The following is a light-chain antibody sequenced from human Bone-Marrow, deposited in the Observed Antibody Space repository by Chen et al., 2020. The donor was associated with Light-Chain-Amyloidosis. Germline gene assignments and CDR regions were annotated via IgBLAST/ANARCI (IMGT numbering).Light chain of an antibody. V-gene: IGLV3-21*02. Sequence: SSVLTQPSSGSVAPGPTPTIACGGNNIGSTSVHWYQQTPGQAPLLVVYDDSDRPSGIPERLSGSNSGNTATLTISRVEAGDEADYYCQVWDRSSDRPVFGGVTKLTVL. CDR1: NIGSTS. CDR3: QVWDRSSDRPV. J-gene: IGLJ3*02. CDR2: DDS.